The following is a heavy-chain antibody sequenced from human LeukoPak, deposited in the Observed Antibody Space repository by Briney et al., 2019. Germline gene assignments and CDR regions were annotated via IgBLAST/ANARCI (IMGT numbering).Heavy chain of an antibody. CDR1: GFTFSSYG. CDR3: VREDSVNFPDAFDI. D-gene: IGHD5/OR15-5a*01. V-gene: IGHV3-33*01. Sequence: GGSLRLSCAASGFTFSSYGMHWVRQGPGKGLEWVAFIWYDGSNKEYADSVKGRFTISRDNSKSTLYLQMNSLRAEDTAVYYCVREDSVNFPDAFDIWGQGTMVTVSS. CDR2: IWYDGSNK. J-gene: IGHJ3*02.